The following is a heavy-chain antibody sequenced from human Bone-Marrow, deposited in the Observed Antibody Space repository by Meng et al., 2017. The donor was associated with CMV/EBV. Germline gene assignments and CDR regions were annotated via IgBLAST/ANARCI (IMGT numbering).Heavy chain of an antibody. J-gene: IGHJ6*02. CDR3: ARADIVVVPAAYYYYGMDV. CDR1: GGSISSGDYY. CDR2: IYYSGST. Sequence: SETLSLTCTVSGGSISSGDYYWSWIRQPPGKGLEWIGYIYYSGSTYYNPSLKSRVTISVDTSKNQFSLKLSSVTAADTAVYYCARADIVVVPAAYYYYGMDVWGQGTTVTFSS. V-gene: IGHV4-30-4*08. D-gene: IGHD2-2*01.